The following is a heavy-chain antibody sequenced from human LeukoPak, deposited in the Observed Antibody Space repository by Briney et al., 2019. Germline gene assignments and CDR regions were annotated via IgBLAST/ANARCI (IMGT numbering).Heavy chain of an antibody. V-gene: IGHV3-23*01. Sequence: GGSLRLSCAASGFTFSTYAMTWVRQAPGKGLEWVSLISGTGGSTYYADSVKGRFTISRDNSKNTLYLQMNSLRAEDTAVYYCARRAGDYSHPYDYWGQGTLVTVSS. CDR3: ARRAGDYSHPYDY. J-gene: IGHJ4*02. CDR1: GFTFSTYA. CDR2: ISGTGGST. D-gene: IGHD3-22*01.